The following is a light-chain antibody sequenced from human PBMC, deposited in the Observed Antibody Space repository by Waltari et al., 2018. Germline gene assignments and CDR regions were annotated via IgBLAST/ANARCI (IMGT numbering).Light chain of an antibody. V-gene: IGKV1-39*01. J-gene: IGKJ2*01. CDR3: QQSYSTLMYT. Sequence: EIQMTQSPSSLSASVGDRVTIPCRASQSISSYLNWYQQKPGKAPKPLIYAASSLLSGVPSRFSGSGSGTDFTLTISSLQPEDFATYYCQQSYSTLMYTFGQGTKLEIK. CDR2: AAS. CDR1: QSISSY.